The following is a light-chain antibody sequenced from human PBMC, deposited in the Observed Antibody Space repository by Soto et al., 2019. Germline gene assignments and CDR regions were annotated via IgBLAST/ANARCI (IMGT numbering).Light chain of an antibody. J-gene: IGKJ4*01. CDR1: HDISNY. CDR2: GVS. Sequence: QLTQSPSSLSASIGDRVTISWQASHDISNYLNWYKQTPGKPPELLIFGVSNLESGVPSRFSGSGSGTDFTLTIATLQREDFATYYCQQSFTTPLTFGGGTKVDIK. V-gene: IGKV1-39*01. CDR3: QQSFTTPLT.